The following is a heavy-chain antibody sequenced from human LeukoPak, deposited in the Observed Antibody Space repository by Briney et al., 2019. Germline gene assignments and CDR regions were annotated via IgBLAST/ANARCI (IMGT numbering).Heavy chain of an antibody. CDR1: GGSFSGYY. CDR2: INHSGST. V-gene: IGHV4-34*01. Sequence: PSETLSLTCAVYGGSFSGYYWSWIRQPPGKGLEWIGEINHSGSTNYNPSLKSRVTISVDTSKNQFSLKLSSVTAADTAVYYCARRSGGYCSGGSCYPLYYYYYYYMDVWGKGTTVTVSS. J-gene: IGHJ6*03. CDR3: ARRSGGYCSGGSCYPLYYYYYYYMDV. D-gene: IGHD2-15*01.